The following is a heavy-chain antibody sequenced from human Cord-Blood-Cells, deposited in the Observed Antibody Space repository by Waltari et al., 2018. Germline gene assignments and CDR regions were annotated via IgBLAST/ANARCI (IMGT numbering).Heavy chain of an antibody. CDR3: ARDSERVDYYDYYMDV. Sequence: QVQLVQSGAEVKKPGSSVKVSCKASGGTFSSYAIGWVRQAPGKGLEWVGGISPIFGTANYAQKFQGGVTITAGESTSTAYMELSSLRSEDTSVDYCARDSERVDYYDYYMDVWGKGTTVTVSS. CDR2: ISPIFGTA. V-gene: IGHV1-69*01. CDR1: GGTFSSYA. D-gene: IGHD1-1*01. J-gene: IGHJ6*03.